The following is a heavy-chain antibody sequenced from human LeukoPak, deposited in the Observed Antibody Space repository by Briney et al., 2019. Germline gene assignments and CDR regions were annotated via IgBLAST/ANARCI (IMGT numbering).Heavy chain of an antibody. Sequence: SESLSLTCTVSGGSISSGGYYWSWIRQHPGKGLKWIGYIYYSGSTYYNPSLKSRVTISVDTSKNQFSLKLSSVTAADTAVYYCARTYYDILTGYSLFDYWGQGTLVTVSS. CDR1: GGSISSGGYY. CDR2: IYYSGST. J-gene: IGHJ4*02. CDR3: ARTYYDILTGYSLFDY. V-gene: IGHV4-31*03. D-gene: IGHD3-9*01.